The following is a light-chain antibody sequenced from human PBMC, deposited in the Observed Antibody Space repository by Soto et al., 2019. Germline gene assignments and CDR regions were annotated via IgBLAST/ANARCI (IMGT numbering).Light chain of an antibody. V-gene: IGKV1-5*03. CDR2: KAS. CDR3: QQYNSYWT. CDR1: QSISSW. J-gene: IGKJ1*01. Sequence: DIHMSMSPSTLSASVGERVTITCRASQSISSWLAWYQQEPGKAPKLLIYKASSLQIGVPSRFSGSGSGTEFTLTISSLQPDDFATYYCQQYNSYWTFGQGTKVDIK.